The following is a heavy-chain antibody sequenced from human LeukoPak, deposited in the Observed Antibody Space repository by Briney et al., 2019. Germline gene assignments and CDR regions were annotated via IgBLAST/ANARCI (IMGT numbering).Heavy chain of an antibody. V-gene: IGHV3-30*02. D-gene: IGHD3-22*01. Sequence: GGSLRLSCAASGFTFSSYGMHWVRQAPGKGLEWVAFIRYDGSNKYYADSVKGRFTISRDNSKNTLYLQMNSLRAEDTAVYYCAKDAPYYYDSRGYHPHDAFDIWGQGTMLTVSS. J-gene: IGHJ3*02. CDR1: GFTFSSYG. CDR2: IRYDGSNK. CDR3: AKDAPYYYDSRGYHPHDAFDI.